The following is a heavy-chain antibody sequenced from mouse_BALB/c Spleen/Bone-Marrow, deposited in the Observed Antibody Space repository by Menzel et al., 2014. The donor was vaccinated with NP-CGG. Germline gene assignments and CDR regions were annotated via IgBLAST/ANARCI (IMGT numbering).Heavy chain of an antibody. CDR3: ARGDYYRSPMDY. J-gene: IGHJ4*01. D-gene: IGHD2-14*01. CDR1: GYTFTSYY. V-gene: IGHV1S56*01. Sequence: QVQLKESGPELVKPGSSVRISCKASGYTFTSYYIHWVKQRPGQGLEWIGWIYPGNVNTNYNEKFEDKATLTADKSSSTAYMHLSSLTAEDSAVYFCARGDYYRSPMDYLGQGTSVTISS. CDR2: IYPGNVNT.